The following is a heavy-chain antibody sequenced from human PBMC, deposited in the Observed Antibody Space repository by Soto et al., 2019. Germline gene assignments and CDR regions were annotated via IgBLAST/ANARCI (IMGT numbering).Heavy chain of an antibody. CDR2: IIPLFVTT. CDR3: AAELGFGKLSVV. V-gene: IGHV1-69*01. D-gene: IGHD3-10*01. J-gene: IGHJ6*02. CDR1: GETFKNCV. Sequence: QVQVVQSGVEVRRPGSSVKVPSKAFGETFKNCVISWGRQAPGQGLEWMGGIIPLFVTTDFAKRFQASLTITTDESTTTAYMELSRLRSEDTATYYCAAELGFGKLSVVWGQGTTVIVSS.